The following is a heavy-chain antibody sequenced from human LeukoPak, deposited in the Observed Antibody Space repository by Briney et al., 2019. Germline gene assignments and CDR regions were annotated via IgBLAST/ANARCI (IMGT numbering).Heavy chain of an antibody. CDR1: GFTFSSYG. CDR2: ISYDGSNK. CDR3: ASSGSGWPDWFDP. V-gene: IGHV3-30*03. Sequence: GGSLRLSCAASGFTFSSYGMHWVRQAPGKGLEWVAVISYDGSNKYYADSVKGRFTISRDNSKNTLYLQMNSLRAEDTAVYYCASSGSGWPDWFDPWGQGTLVTVSS. J-gene: IGHJ5*02. D-gene: IGHD6-19*01.